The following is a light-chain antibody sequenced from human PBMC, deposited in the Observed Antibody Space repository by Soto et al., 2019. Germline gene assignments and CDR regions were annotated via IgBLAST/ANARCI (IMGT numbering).Light chain of an antibody. V-gene: IGKV3-15*01. CDR1: QSVSSN. CDR2: GAS. J-gene: IGKJ1*01. Sequence: EIVMTPSPATLSVSPVERATLSCRASQSVSSNLAWYQQKPGQAPRLVIYGASTRATGIPARFSGSGSGTEFTLTISSLQSEDFAVYYCQQYKNGWTFGQGTKVDIK. CDR3: QQYKNGWT.